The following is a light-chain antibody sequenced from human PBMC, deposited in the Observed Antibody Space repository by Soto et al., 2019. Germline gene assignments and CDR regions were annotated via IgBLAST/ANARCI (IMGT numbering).Light chain of an antibody. J-gene: IGLJ1*01. CDR2: EVS. V-gene: IGLV2-14*01. CDR1: SSDVGGYNY. CDR3: SSYTSCSTPYNYV. Sequence: QSALTQPASVSGSPGQSITISCTGTSSDVGGYNYVSWYQQHPGKAPKLMIYEVSNRPSGVSNRFSGSKSGNTASLTISGLQAEDEADYYCSSYTSCSTPYNYVFGTGTKLTVL.